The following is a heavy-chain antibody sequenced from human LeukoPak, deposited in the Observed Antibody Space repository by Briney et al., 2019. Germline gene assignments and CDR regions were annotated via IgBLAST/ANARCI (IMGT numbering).Heavy chain of an antibody. D-gene: IGHD4-17*01. Sequence: GGSLRLSCAASGLTVSSNYMSWVRQAPGKGLEGVSVIYRGGPTYYEDSVKGRYTISRDNSKNTLYLQMNSLRAEDTAVYYCARDSYVDSEAVRWFDPWGQGTLVTVSS. CDR3: ARDSYVDSEAVRWFDP. J-gene: IGHJ5*02. CDR2: IYRGGPT. V-gene: IGHV3-66*01. CDR1: GLTVSSNY.